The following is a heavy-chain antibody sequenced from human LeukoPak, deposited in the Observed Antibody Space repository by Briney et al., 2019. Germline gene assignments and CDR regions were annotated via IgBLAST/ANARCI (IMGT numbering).Heavy chain of an antibody. CDR3: ARELPRIGGQTDASDI. Sequence: PGGSLRLSCAASGFTFSSYGIHWVRQAPGKGLEWVAVISYDGSNKYYADSVKGRFTISRDNSKNTLYLQMNSLRAEDTAVYYCARELPRIGGQTDASDIWGQGTMVTVS. CDR2: ISYDGSNK. CDR1: GFTFSSYG. D-gene: IGHD3-16*01. J-gene: IGHJ3*02. V-gene: IGHV3-30*03.